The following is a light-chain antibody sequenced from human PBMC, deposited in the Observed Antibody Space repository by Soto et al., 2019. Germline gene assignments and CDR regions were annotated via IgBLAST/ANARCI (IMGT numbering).Light chain of an antibody. V-gene: IGLV1-40*01. CDR2: GNS. CDR3: QSYDSSLSGSVV. CDR1: SSNIGAGSD. Sequence: QSVLTQPPSVSGAPGQRVTISCTWSSSNIGAGSDVHWYQQLPGTAPKLLIYGNSNRPSGVPDRVSGSKSSTSASLAITGLQADDEADYYYQSYDSSLSGSVVFGGGTKLTVL. J-gene: IGLJ2*01.